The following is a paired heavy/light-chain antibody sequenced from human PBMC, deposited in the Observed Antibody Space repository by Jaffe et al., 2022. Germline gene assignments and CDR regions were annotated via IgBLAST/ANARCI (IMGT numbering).Light chain of an antibody. Sequence: QSALTQPASVSGSPGQSITISCTGSSSDVGDYNYVSWYQQHPGKAPKLIIYDVRNRASGVSNRFSGSKSGSRASLTISGLQAEDEADYYCSSYTSITTFWVFGGGTKLTVI. V-gene: IGLV2-14*03. CDR2: DVR. CDR3: SSYTSITTFWV. J-gene: IGLJ3*02. CDR1: SSDVGDYNY.
Heavy chain of an antibody. CDR3: ARLGPSTNYYDSTGYYHDC. J-gene: IGHJ4*02. CDR1: GFTVSGSY. Sequence: EVQLVDSGGGLVQPGGSLRLSCAASGFTVSGSYMSWVRQAPGKGLEWVSVIYSGGSAYYADSVRGRFTISRQNSENTLSLQMNSLRSEDTAVYYCARLGPSTNYYDSTGYYHDCWGQGTLVTVSS. V-gene: IGHV3-53*04. CDR2: IYSGGSA. D-gene: IGHD3-22*01.